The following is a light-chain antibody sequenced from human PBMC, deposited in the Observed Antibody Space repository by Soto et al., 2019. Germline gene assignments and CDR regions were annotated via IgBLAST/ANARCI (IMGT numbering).Light chain of an antibody. CDR3: LQYNNWPCT. J-gene: IGKJ2*02. CDR1: QSVSTK. Sequence: EIVMTQSPVTLSVSPGERGTLSCRASQSVSTKLLWYQQTPGQAPRLLIYGASTRATGIPARFGGRGSGTELSLALRSLQSEAFAVYYCLQYNNWPCTFGQGSRVEI. V-gene: IGKV3-15*01. CDR2: GAS.